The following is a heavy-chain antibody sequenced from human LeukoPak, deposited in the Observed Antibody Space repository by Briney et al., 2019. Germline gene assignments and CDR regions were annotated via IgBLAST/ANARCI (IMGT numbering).Heavy chain of an antibody. J-gene: IGHJ4*02. CDR2: ISGSGGST. Sequence: GGSLRLSCAASGFTFSSYAMSWVRQAPGKGLEWVSTISGSGGSTYYADSVKGRFTISRDNSKNTLYLQMNSLRAEDTAVYYCAKRAGYHDTSGCKYARIDYWGQGTLVTVSS. CDR3: AKRAGYHDTSGCKYARIDY. D-gene: IGHD3-22*01. V-gene: IGHV3-23*01. CDR1: GFTFSSYA.